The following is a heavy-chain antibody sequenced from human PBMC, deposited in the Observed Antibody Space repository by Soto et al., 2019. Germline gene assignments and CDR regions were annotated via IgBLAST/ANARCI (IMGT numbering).Heavy chain of an antibody. D-gene: IGHD1-1*01. CDR2: MSHSGGT. J-gene: IGHJ3*02. Sequence: QVQLQQWGAGLLKPSETLSLTCAVYGGFVTSGSSYWSWIRQPPGKGLEWIGEMSHSGGTHFNTSLKIRVTISVDTSKNQFTLKMSSVTAADTALYYCARVERGTATTVVDAFDIWGPGTMVTVSS. CDR1: GGFVTSGSSY. V-gene: IGHV4-34*01. CDR3: ARVERGTATTVVDAFDI.